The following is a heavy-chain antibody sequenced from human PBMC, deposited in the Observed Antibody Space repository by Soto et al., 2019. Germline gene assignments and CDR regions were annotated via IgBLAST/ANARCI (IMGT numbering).Heavy chain of an antibody. J-gene: IGHJ6*03. V-gene: IGHV4-34*01. CDR3: ARGGVPAAYYYYMDV. CDR1: GGSFSGYY. CDR2: INHSGST. D-gene: IGHD2-2*01. Sequence: TLSLTCAVYGGSFSGYYWSWIRQPPGKGLEWIGEINHSGSTNYNPSLKSRVTISVDTSKNQFSLKLSSVTAADTAVYYCARGGVPAAYYYYMDVWGKGTTVTVSS.